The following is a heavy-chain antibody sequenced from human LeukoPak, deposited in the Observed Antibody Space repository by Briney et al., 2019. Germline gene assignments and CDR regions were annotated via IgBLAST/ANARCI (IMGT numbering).Heavy chain of an antibody. CDR1: GGTFSSYA. V-gene: IGHV1-69*13. J-gene: IGHJ4*02. D-gene: IGHD3-22*01. Sequence: GASVKVSCKASGGTFSSYAISWVRQAPGQGLEWMGGIIPIFGTANYAQKFQGRVTITADESTSTAYMELSSLRSEDTAVYYCARYYDSSGALDYWGQGTLVTVSS. CDR3: ARYYDSSGALDY. CDR2: IIPIFGTA.